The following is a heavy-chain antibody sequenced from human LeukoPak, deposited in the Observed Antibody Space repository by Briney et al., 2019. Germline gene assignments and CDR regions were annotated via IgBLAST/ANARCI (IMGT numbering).Heavy chain of an antibody. CDR3: ARAARSYYYDSSGYPGGEATPDY. CDR1: GFTFSSYS. V-gene: IGHV3-21*01. J-gene: IGHJ4*02. CDR2: ISSSSSYI. Sequence: SGGSLRLSCAASGFTFSSYSMNWVRQAPGKGLEWVSSISSSSSYIYYADSVKGRFTISRDNAKNSLYLQMNSLRAEDTAVYYCARAARSYYYDSSGYPGGEATPDYWGQGTLVTVSS. D-gene: IGHD3-22*01.